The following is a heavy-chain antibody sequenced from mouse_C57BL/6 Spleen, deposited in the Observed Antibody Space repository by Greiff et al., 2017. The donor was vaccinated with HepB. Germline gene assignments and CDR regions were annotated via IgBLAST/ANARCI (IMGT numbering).Heavy chain of an antibody. CDR1: GFSLTSYG. V-gene: IGHV2-2*01. CDR2: IWSGGST. CDR3: ARNPITTVVKDWYFDV. J-gene: IGHJ1*03. Sequence: VQLQQSGPGLVQPSQSLSITCTVSGFSLTSYGVHWVRQSPGKGLEWLGVIWSGGSTDYNAAFISRLSISKDNSKRQVFFKMNSLQADDTAIYYCARNPITTVVKDWYFDVWGTGTTVTVSS. D-gene: IGHD1-1*01.